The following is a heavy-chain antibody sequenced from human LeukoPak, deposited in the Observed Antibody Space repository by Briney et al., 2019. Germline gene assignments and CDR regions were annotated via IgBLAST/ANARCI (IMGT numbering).Heavy chain of an antibody. J-gene: IGHJ4*02. CDR3: ARVGVIAAAGSFDY. D-gene: IGHD6-13*01. CDR1: GGTFSSYA. V-gene: IGHV1-69*13. Sequence: ASVNVSCKASGGTFSSYAISWVRQAAGQGLEGMGGIIPIFGTANYAQKFQGRVTITADESTSTAYMELSSLRSEDTAVYYCARVGVIAAAGSFDYWGQGTLVTVSS. CDR2: IIPIFGTA.